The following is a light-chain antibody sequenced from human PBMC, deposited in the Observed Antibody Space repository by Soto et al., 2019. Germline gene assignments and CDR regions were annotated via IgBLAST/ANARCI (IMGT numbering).Light chain of an antibody. CDR1: QGISTL. J-gene: IGKJ5*01. CDR3: QHFKSFPIT. CDR2: ESS. V-gene: IGKV1-13*02. Sequence: AIQLTQSPSSLSASVWDRVTITGRASQGISTLLAWYQQKPGKAPKVLIYESSLLQSGVPSRFSGSGSGTDFTLTISSLQPEDFATYYCQHFKSFPITFGQGTRLEIK.